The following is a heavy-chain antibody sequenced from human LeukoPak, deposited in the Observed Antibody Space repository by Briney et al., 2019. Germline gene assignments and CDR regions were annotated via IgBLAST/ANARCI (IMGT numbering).Heavy chain of an antibody. V-gene: IGHV4-34*01. CDR1: GGSFSGYY. CDR3: ARGLFKWELRGSYSFDP. J-gene: IGHJ5*02. D-gene: IGHD1-26*01. Sequence: PSETLSLTCAVSGGSFSGYYWSWIRQPPGKGLEWIGEINHSGSTNYNPSLKSRVTISVDTSKNQFSLKLSSVTAAATAVYYCARGLFKWELRGSYSFDPWGEGTLVTVSS. CDR2: INHSGST.